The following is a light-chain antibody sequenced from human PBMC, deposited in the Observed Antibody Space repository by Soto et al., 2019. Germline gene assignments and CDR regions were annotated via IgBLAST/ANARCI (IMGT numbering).Light chain of an antibody. Sequence: EIVMTQSPATLSLSPGERATLSCRASQSVGSSLAWYQQKLGQAPRLLIYDASNRATDMPARFSGSGSGTDFTLTISSLEPEDFALYYCQQGSKWPLTFGQGTRLDI. V-gene: IGKV3-11*01. CDR1: QSVGSS. J-gene: IGKJ5*01. CDR3: QQGSKWPLT. CDR2: DAS.